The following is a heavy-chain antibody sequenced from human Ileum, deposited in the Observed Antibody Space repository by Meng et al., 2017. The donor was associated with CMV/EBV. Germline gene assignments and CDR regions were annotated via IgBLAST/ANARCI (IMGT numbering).Heavy chain of an antibody. Sequence: GGSLRLSCAASGFIFSSYTMNWVRQAPGRGLEWVSSISSSSSYISYADSVKGRFTISRDNAKDTLHLQMDSLRAEDSAVYYCARDHHLMYYYDPSVYYSWGRGTLVTVSS. CDR1: GFIFSSYT. V-gene: IGHV3-21*01. J-gene: IGHJ4*02. CDR2: ISSSSSYI. CDR3: ARDHHLMYYYDPSVYYS. D-gene: IGHD3-22*01.